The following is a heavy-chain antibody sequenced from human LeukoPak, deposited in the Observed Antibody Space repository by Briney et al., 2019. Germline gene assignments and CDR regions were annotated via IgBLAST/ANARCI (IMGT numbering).Heavy chain of an antibody. Sequence: SETLSLTCTVSGGSISSYYWSWIRQPPGKGLEWIGYIYYSGSTNYYPSLKSRVTISVDTSKNQFSLKLSSVTAADTAVYYCATYGCSGGSCYSPYYYYGMDVWGQGTTVTVSS. CDR2: IYYSGST. CDR3: ATYGCSGGSCYSPYYYYGMDV. V-gene: IGHV4-59*08. D-gene: IGHD2-15*01. CDR1: GGSISSYY. J-gene: IGHJ6*02.